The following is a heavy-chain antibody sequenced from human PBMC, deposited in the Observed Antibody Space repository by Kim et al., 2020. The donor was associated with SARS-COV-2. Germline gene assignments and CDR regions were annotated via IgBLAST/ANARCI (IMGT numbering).Heavy chain of an antibody. J-gene: IGHJ5*02. D-gene: IGHD3-10*01. CDR2: INHSGST. CDR3: ARLAGVYYGSGRLGFDP. Sequence: SETLSLTCAVYGGSFSGYYWSWIRQPPGKGLEWIGEINHSGSTNYNPSLKSRVTISVDTSKNQFSLKLSSVTAADTAVYYCARLAGVYYGSGRLGFDPWG. CDR1: GGSFSGYY. V-gene: IGHV4-34*01.